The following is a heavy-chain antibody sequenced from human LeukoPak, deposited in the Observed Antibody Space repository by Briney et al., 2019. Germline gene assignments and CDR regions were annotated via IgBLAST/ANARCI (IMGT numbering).Heavy chain of an antibody. CDR2: INPNSGGT. V-gene: IGHV1-2*02. CDR3: ARDLYCSGGSCYPLGYYFYAMDV. Sequence: ASMKVSCKASGYTFSDYYMHWVRQAPGQGLEWMGWINPNSGGTNYAQQFQGRVTMTRDTSISTAYMELSSLRSDDTAVYSCARDLYCSGGSCYPLGYYFYAMDVWGQGTTVTVSS. CDR1: GYTFSDYY. J-gene: IGHJ6*02. D-gene: IGHD2-15*01.